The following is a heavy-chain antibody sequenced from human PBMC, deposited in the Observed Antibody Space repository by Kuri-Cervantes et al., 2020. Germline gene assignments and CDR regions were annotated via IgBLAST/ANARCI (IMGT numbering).Heavy chain of an antibody. J-gene: IGHJ4*02. CDR2: IYYSGNT. D-gene: IGHD3-10*01. CDR1: GGSISSSSYC. Sequence: EALKISSTIAGGSISSSSYCWGRTRQHRGKGLEWIGSIYYSGNTYYNLSRKSRVTISVDTPKNQFSLKLSSVTAADTAVYYCARAWFGGFGGYFDYWGQGTLVTVSS. CDR3: ARAWFGGFGGYFDY. V-gene: IGHV4-39*07.